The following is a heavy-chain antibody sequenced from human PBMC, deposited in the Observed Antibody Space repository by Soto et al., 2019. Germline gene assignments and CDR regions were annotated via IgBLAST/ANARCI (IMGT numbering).Heavy chain of an antibody. D-gene: IGHD4-17*01. Sequence: QVQLVESGGGVVQPGRSLRLSCAASGFTFSSYAMHWVRQAPGKGLEWVAVISYDGSNKYYADSVKGRFTISRDNSKNTLYLQMNSLRAEDTAVYYCARGEVGADYGDYRGQFDYWGQGTLVTVSS. V-gene: IGHV3-30-3*01. CDR2: ISYDGSNK. CDR3: ARGEVGADYGDYRGQFDY. J-gene: IGHJ4*02. CDR1: GFTFSSYA.